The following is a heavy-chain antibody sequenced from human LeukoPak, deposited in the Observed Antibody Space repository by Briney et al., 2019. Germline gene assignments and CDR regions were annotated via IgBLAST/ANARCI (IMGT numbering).Heavy chain of an antibody. Sequence: ASETLSLTCTVSGGSISSYYWSWIRQPPGKGLEWIGYIYYSGSTNYSPSLKSRVTISVDTPKNQFSLKLSSVTAADTAVYYCARLSRWDDYWGQGTLVTVSS. V-gene: IGHV4-59*08. CDR1: GGSISSYY. J-gene: IGHJ4*02. CDR3: ARLSRWDDY. CDR2: IYYSGST. D-gene: IGHD5-24*01.